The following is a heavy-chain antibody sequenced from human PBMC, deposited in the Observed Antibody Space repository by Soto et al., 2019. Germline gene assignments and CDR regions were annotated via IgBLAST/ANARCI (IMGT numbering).Heavy chain of an antibody. D-gene: IGHD4-4*01. CDR3: ARLSYSNATGYYYYYYMDV. J-gene: IGHJ6*03. CDR1: GGSISSYY. Sequence: SETLSLTCTVSGGSISSYYWSWIRQPPGKGLEWIGYIYYSGSTNYNPSLKSRVTISVDTSKNQFSLKLSSVTAADTAVYYCARLSYSNATGYYYYYYMDVWGKGTTVTVSS. CDR2: IYYSGST. V-gene: IGHV4-59*08.